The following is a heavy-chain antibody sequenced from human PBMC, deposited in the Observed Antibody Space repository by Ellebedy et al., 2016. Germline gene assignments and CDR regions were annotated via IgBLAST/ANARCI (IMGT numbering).Heavy chain of an antibody. CDR2: INPNSGGT. V-gene: IGHV1-2*02. D-gene: IGHD2-2*01. CDR1: GYTFTGYY. Sequence: ASVKVSCXASGYTFTGYYMHWVRQAPGQGLEWMGWINPNSGGTNYAQKFQGRVTMTRDTSISTAYMELSRLRSDDTAVYYCARDLGCSSTSCSYYYYMDVWGKGTTVTVSS. J-gene: IGHJ6*03. CDR3: ARDLGCSSTSCSYYYYMDV.